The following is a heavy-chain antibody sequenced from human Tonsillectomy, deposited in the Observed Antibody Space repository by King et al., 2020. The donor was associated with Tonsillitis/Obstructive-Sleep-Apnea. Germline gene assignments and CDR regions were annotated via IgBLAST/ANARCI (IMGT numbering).Heavy chain of an antibody. Sequence: VQLVESGGGVVQPGRSLRLSCAASGFTFSSYAMHWVRQAPGKGLEWVAVISYDGSNKYYADSVKGRFTISRDNSKRTLYLQMNSLRAQDTDVYYCGGGRANIVATRIDYWGQGTLVTVSS. CDR2: ISYDGSNK. V-gene: IGHV3-30*01. CDR3: GGGRANIVATRIDY. CDR1: GFTFSSYA. J-gene: IGHJ4*02. D-gene: IGHD5-12*01.